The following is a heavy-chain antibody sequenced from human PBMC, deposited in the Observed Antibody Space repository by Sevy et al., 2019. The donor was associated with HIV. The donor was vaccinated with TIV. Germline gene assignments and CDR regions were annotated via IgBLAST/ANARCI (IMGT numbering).Heavy chain of an antibody. V-gene: IGHV3-49*04. CDR2: LKGKVYGGTV. J-gene: IGHJ4*02. CDR1: GFTFGDYC. Sequence: GGSLRLSCTASGFTFGDYCMSWVRQAPGKGLEWVAFLKGKVYGGTVDHAASVKGRFIISRDDSKSIAYLQMNDLKTEDTGVYYCTRWKAAQSIFYYWGQGALVTVSS. CDR3: TRWKAAQSIFYY. D-gene: IGHD6-13*01.